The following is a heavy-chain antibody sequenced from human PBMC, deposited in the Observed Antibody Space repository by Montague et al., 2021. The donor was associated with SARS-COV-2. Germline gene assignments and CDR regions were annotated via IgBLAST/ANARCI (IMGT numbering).Heavy chain of an antibody. Sequence: SETLSLTCTVSGASISSDHWTWIRQPPEKGLEWIGLVYYRGNTYYNPSLTGRITISVDTSSNHFSLTLSSVTAADTAIYYCARHYDHSSRVDSWGQGTLVTVSS. CDR2: VYYRGNT. CDR1: GASISSDH. J-gene: IGHJ4*02. V-gene: IGHV4-59*08. D-gene: IGHD3-16*01. CDR3: ARHYDHSSRVDS.